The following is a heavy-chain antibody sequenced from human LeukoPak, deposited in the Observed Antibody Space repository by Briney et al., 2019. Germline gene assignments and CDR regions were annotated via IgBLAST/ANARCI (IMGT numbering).Heavy chain of an antibody. D-gene: IGHD3-16*01. CDR2: IYYSGGT. CDR1: GGSISSGDYY. J-gene: IGHJ4*02. CDR3: ARGFDGGSPFDY. Sequence: SETLSLTCTVSGGSISSGDYYWSWIRQPPGTGLEWIGYIYYSGGTYYNPSLKSRVTISVDTSKNQFSLKLSSVTAADTAVYYCARGFDGGSPFDYWGQGTLVTVSS. V-gene: IGHV4-30-4*01.